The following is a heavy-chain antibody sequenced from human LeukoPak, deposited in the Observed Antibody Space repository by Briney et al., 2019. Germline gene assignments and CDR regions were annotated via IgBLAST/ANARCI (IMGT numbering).Heavy chain of an antibody. CDR1: GYTLTELS. CDR3: ATPYGIVGADDAFDI. CDR2: FDPEDGET. V-gene: IGHV1-24*01. Sequence: GASVKVSCKVSGYTLTELSMHWVRQAPGKGLEWMGGFDPEDGETIYAQKFQGRVTMTEDTSTDTAYMELSSPRSEDTAVYYCATPYGIVGADDAFDIWGQGTMVTVSS. D-gene: IGHD1-26*01. J-gene: IGHJ3*02.